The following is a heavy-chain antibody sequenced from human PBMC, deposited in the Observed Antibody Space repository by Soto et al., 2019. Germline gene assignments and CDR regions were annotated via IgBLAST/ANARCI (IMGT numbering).Heavy chain of an antibody. Sequence: QVQLVQSGAEVKKPGASVKVSCKASGYTFTSYDINWVRQATGQGLEWMGWMNPNSGNTGYAQKFQGRVTMTRNTSISTAYMELSSLRSEDTAVYYCARVAIPLRYSGSYNFDYWGQGTLVPVSS. V-gene: IGHV1-8*01. CDR1: GYTFTSYD. J-gene: IGHJ4*02. CDR3: ARVAIPLRYSGSYNFDY. D-gene: IGHD1-26*01. CDR2: MNPNSGNT.